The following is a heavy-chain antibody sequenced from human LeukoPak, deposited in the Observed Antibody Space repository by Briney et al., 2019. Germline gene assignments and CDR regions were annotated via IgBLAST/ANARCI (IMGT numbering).Heavy chain of an antibody. CDR1: GGSISSSNW. D-gene: IGHD6-13*01. J-gene: IGHJ5*02. CDR3: ARVPTSIAAAGWFDP. Sequence: PSETLSLTCAVSGGSISSSNWWSWIRQPPGKGLQWIGSIYYSGSSYYNPSLKSRVTISVDTSKNQFSLKLSSVTAADTAVYYCARVPTSIAAAGWFDPWGQGTLVTVSS. CDR2: IYYSGSS. V-gene: IGHV4-4*02.